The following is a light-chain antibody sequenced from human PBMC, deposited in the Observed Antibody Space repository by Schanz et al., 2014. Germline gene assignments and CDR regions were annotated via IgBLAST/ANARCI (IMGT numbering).Light chain of an antibody. CDR1: SSDVGGYNY. V-gene: IGLV2-8*01. J-gene: IGLJ2*01. Sequence: QSALTQPPSASGSPGQSVTISCTGTSSDVGGYNYVSWYQQHPGKAPKVMIYEVSKRPSGVPDRFSGSKSGNTASLTVSGLQAEDEADYYCSSYTSSSTSVVFGGGTKVTVL. CDR3: SSYTSSSTSVV. CDR2: EVS.